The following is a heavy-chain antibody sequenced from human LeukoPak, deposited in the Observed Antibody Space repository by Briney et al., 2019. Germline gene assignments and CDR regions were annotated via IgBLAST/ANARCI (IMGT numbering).Heavy chain of an antibody. J-gene: IGHJ5*02. Sequence: SETLPLTCTVSGGSISSSSYYWDWIRQPPGRGLEWIGSIHHSGSTWYNPSLKSRVTISLDTSQTQISLRVTSVTAADTAVYYCARGTDYYDSSGWLDPWGQGTLVTVSS. D-gene: IGHD3-22*01. CDR1: GGSISSSSYY. CDR2: IHHSGST. V-gene: IGHV4-39*07. CDR3: ARGTDYYDSSGWLDP.